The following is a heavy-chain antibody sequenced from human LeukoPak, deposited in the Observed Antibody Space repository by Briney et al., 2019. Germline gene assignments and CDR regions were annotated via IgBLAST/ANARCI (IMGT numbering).Heavy chain of an antibody. J-gene: IGHJ4*02. CDR2: IYQSGST. V-gene: IGHV4-38-2*02. Sequence: SETLSLTCTVSGYSISSGYYWGWIRQSPGKGLEWIGSIYQSGSTYYNPSLKSRVTISVDTSKNQFSLKLSSVTAADTAVYYCARSVLTSYVDYWGQGTLVTASS. CDR3: ARSVLTSYVDY. CDR1: GYSISSGYY. D-gene: IGHD3-9*01.